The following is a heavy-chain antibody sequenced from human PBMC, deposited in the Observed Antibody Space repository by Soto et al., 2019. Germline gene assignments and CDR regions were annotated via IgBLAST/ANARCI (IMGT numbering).Heavy chain of an antibody. V-gene: IGHV1-18*01. D-gene: IGHD7-27*01. Sequence: QVQLVQSGAEVKKPGASVKVSCKASGYTFTSYGISWVRQAPGQGLEWMGWISAYNGNTNYAQKLQGRVTMTTDTXXSTAYMELRSLRSDDTAVYYCATTPTGVYYYGMDVWGQGTTVTVSS. CDR1: GYTFTSYG. CDR3: ATTPTGVYYYGMDV. CDR2: ISAYNGNT. J-gene: IGHJ6*02.